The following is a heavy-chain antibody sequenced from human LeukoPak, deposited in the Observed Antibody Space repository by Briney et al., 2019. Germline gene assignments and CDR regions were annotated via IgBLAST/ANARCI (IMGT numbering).Heavy chain of an antibody. CDR3: ARQKSGSYGLFDY. Sequence: PSETLSLTCTVSGGSISSSSHYWGWIRQPPGKGLEWMGSIYYSGSTYYNPSLKSRVTISVDTSKNQFSLKLSSVTAADTAVYYCARQKSGSYGLFDYWGQGTLVTVSS. CDR2: IYYSGST. CDR1: GGSISSSSHY. V-gene: IGHV4-39*01. D-gene: IGHD1-26*01. J-gene: IGHJ4*02.